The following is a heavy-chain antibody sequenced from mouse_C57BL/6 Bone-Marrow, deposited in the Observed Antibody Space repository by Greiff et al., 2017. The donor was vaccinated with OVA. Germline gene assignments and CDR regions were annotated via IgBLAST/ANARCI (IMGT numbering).Heavy chain of an antibody. D-gene: IGHD1-1*02. V-gene: IGHV5-12*01. CDR1: GFTFSDYY. Sequence: EVQLQESGGGLVQPGGSLKLSCAASGFTFSDYYMYWVRQTPEKRLEWVAYISNGGGSTYYPDTVKGRFTISRDNAKNTLYLQMSRLKSEDTAMYYCARQGGYSAMDYWGQGTSVTVSS. J-gene: IGHJ4*01. CDR3: ARQGGYSAMDY. CDR2: ISNGGGST.